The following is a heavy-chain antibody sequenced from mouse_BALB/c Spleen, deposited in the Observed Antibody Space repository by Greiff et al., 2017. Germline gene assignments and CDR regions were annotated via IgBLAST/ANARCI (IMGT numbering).Heavy chain of an antibody. J-gene: IGHJ2*01. CDR3: ARGWGNYNY. Sequence: VQLQQSGPGLVKPSQSLSLTCTVTGYSITSDYAWNWIRQFPGNKLEWMGYISYSGSTSYNPSLKSRISITRDTSKNQFFLQLNSVTTEDTATYYCARGWGNYNYWGQGTTLTVSS. CDR2: ISYSGST. V-gene: IGHV3-2*02. D-gene: IGHD2-1*01. CDR1: GYSITSDYA.